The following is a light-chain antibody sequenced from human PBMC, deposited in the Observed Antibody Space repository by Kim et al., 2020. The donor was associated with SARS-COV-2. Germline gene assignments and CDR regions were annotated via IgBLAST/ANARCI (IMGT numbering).Light chain of an antibody. CDR3: MQALQTPFT. CDR1: QSLLHSNGRNY. J-gene: IGKJ3*01. CDR2: LGS. V-gene: IGKV2-28*01. Sequence: EIVMTQSPLSLPVTPGEPASISCRSSQSLLHSNGRNYLDWYLQKPGQSPQLLMYLGSNRASGVPDRFSGSGSGTNFTLKINKVEAEDVGFYYCMQALQTPFTFGPGTKVDIK.